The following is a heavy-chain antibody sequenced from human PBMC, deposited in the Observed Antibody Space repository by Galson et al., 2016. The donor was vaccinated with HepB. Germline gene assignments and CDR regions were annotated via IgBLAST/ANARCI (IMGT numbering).Heavy chain of an antibody. D-gene: IGHD6-13*01. CDR1: GYMFTSYA. V-gene: IGHV1-3*01. CDR2: INAGNGAT. CDR3: ATTPPYSNGWYYFTY. J-gene: IGHJ4*02. Sequence: SVKVSCKASGYMFTSYAMHWVRQAPGQRLEWMGLINAGNGATEYSQNFQGRVTFTRDTSASTGYMELSSLRSEDTAVYYCATTPPYSNGWYYFTYWGQGTLVTVSS.